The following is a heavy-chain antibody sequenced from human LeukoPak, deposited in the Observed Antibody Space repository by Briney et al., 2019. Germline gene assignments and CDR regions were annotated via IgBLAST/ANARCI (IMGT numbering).Heavy chain of an antibody. D-gene: IGHD1-1*01. CDR3: TRDRGAYNLYDY. V-gene: IGHV3-49*03. Sequence: GGSLRLSCTTSGFTFGDYAMSWIRQAPGKGLEWVGFIRSKAYGETADYAASVKGRFTISRDDSKAIAYLQMNSLKTEDTAVYHCTRDRGAYNLYDYWGQGTLVTVSS. CDR2: IRSKAYGETA. J-gene: IGHJ4*02. CDR1: GFTFGDYA.